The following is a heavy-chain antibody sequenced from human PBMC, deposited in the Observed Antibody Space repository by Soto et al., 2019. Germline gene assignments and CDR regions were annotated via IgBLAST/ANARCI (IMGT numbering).Heavy chain of an antibody. J-gene: IGHJ6*02. D-gene: IGHD6-19*01. CDR2: IYHGGNT. CDR3: ARGIEGWYQGRYYYGMDV. CDR1: GGSITSINW. V-gene: IGHV4-4*02. Sequence: QVQLQESGPRLVKPSGTLSLTCAVSGGSITSINWWSWVRQPPGKGPEWIGEIYHGGNTYYTPSLQSRVTMSMDKSKNQFSLKLSSVTAADTAVYYCARGIEGWYQGRYYYGMDVWGQGTTVTVSS.